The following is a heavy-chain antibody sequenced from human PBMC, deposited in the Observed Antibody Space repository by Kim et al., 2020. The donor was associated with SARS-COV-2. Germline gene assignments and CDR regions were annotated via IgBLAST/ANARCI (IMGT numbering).Heavy chain of an antibody. CDR2: T. J-gene: IGHJ4*02. CDR3: ARDSRVGATPH. D-gene: IGHD1-26*01. V-gene: IGHV3-53*01. Sequence: TYYADSVKGRFTISIDNSKNTLYLQMNSLRAEDTAVYYCARDSRVGATPHWGQGTLVTVSS.